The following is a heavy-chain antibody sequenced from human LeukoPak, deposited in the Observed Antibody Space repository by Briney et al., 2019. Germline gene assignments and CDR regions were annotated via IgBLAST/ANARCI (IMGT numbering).Heavy chain of an antibody. CDR2: ISSSISYI. D-gene: IGHD3-3*01. Sequence: GGSLRLSCAASGFTFSSYSINWVRQAPGKGLEWVSSISSSISYIYYADSVKGRFTISRDNAKNSLYLQMNSLRAEDTAVYYCARDAHYDFWSGYYSTWPLGYWGQGTLVTVS. CDR3: ARDAHYDFWSGYYSTWPLGY. J-gene: IGHJ4*02. CDR1: GFTFSSYS. V-gene: IGHV3-21*01.